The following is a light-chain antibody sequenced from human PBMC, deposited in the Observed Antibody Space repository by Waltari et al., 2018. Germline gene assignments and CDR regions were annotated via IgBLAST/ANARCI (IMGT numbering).Light chain of an antibody. CDR2: DVS. Sequence: DVQMTQSPSSLSASVGDRVTITCQSSQDIKTYLNWYQQKSGKAPKVVIYDVSHLATGVPSRFSGTGYGTQFTLTISSLQPDDFATYYCQQYNFYQFTFGPGTKVDIK. J-gene: IGKJ3*01. V-gene: IGKV1-33*01. CDR3: QQYNFYQFT. CDR1: QDIKTY.